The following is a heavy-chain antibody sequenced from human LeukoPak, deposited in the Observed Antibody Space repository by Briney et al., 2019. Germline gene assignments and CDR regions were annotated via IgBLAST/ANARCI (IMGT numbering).Heavy chain of an antibody. CDR2: IYWDDDK. CDR1: GFSLSTSGVG. V-gene: IGHV2-5*02. J-gene: IGHJ6*03. D-gene: IGHD6-13*01. CDR3: AHTQLSCGGSSGLGRIAAGPYPCYYYYYMDV. Sequence: ESGPTLVNPTQTLTLTCAFSGFSLSTSGVGVGWIRQPPGKALEWLALIYWDDDKRYSPSLKSRLTITKDTSKNQVVLTMTNMDPVDTATYYCAHTQLSCGGSSGLGRIAAGPYPCYYYYYMDVWGKGTTVTVSS.